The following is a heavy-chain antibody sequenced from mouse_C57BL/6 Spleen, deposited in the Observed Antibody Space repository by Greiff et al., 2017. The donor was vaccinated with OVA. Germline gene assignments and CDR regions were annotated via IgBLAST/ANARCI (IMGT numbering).Heavy chain of an antibody. CDR3: ARYYDYDVDYAMDY. CDR2: IWRGGST. CDR1: GFSLTSYG. J-gene: IGHJ4*01. V-gene: IGHV2-2*01. D-gene: IGHD2-4*01. Sequence: VQLVESGPGLVQPSQSLSITCTVSGFSLTSYGVHWVRQSPGKGLEWLGVIWRGGSTDYNAAFISRLSISKDNSKSQVFFKMNSLQADDTAIDYCARYYDYDVDYAMDYWGQGTSVTVSS.